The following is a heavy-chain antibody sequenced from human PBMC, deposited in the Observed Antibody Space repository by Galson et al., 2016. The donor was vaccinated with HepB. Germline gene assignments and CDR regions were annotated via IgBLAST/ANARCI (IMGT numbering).Heavy chain of an antibody. CDR2: ISDDGNNK. CDR1: GFTFSRYA. J-gene: IGHJ4*02. Sequence: SLRLSCAASGFTFSRYAMHWVRQAPGKGLEWVAVISDDGNNKKYADSVKGRFTISRDNSEETLYLQMNSLKTEDTAMYYCATWGFTLGVDHWGQGILVTVPS. V-gene: IGHV3-30-3*01. D-gene: IGHD3-16*01. CDR3: ATWGFTLGVDH.